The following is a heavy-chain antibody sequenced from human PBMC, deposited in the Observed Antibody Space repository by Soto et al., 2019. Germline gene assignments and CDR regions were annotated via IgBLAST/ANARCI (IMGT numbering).Heavy chain of an antibody. CDR1: GDSVSSNGAA. D-gene: IGHD3-22*01. J-gene: IGHJ3*02. CDR2: TYYRSKWYN. Sequence: SQTLSLTCAISGDSVSSNGAALNWIRQSPSRGLEWLGRTYYRSKWYNDYAVSVKSRITINPYTSKNQFSLQLNSVTPEDTAVYYCARVSTPIVVVPTDAFDIWGQGTMVTVSS. V-gene: IGHV6-1*01. CDR3: ARVSTPIVVVPTDAFDI.